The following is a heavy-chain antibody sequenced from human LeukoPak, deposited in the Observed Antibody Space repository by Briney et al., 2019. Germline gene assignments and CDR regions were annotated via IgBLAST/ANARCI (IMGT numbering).Heavy chain of an antibody. V-gene: IGHV4-38-2*02. CDR1: GDSITGYY. Sequence: PSETLSLTCTVSGDSITGYYWGWIRQPPGKGLEWIGNTYYTGNTYYNASLKSRVTISVDTSKNQFSLKLSSVTAADTAVYFCARGPYSYDSSGAFDIWGQGTMVTVSS. CDR3: ARGPYSYDSSGAFDI. J-gene: IGHJ3*02. D-gene: IGHD3-22*01. CDR2: TYYTGNT.